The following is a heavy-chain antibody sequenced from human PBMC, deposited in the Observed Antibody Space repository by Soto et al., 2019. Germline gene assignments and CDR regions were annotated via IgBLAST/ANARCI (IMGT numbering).Heavy chain of an antibody. D-gene: IGHD3-10*01. V-gene: IGHV3-23*01. CDR2: ISGSGGST. CDR3: AKDINYYGAFDI. Sequence: EVQLLESGGGLVQPGGSLRLSCAASGLTFSSYAMSWVRQAPGKGLEWVSAISGSGGSTYYADSVKGRFTISRDNSKNTLYLQMNSLRAEDTAVYYCAKDINYYGAFDIWGQGTMVTVSS. J-gene: IGHJ3*02. CDR1: GLTFSSYA.